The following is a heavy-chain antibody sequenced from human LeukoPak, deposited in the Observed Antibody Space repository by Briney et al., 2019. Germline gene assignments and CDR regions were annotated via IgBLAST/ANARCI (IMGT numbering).Heavy chain of an antibody. CDR3: AREEGNDWEPY. CDR2: ISWNSGSI. D-gene: IGHD1-26*01. Sequence: GRSLRLSCAASGFTFDDYAMHWVRQAPGKGLEWVSGISWNSGSIGYADSVKGRFTISRDNAKNSLYLQMNSLRAEDTAVYYCAREEGNDWEPYWGQGTLVTVSS. V-gene: IGHV3-9*01. CDR1: GFTFDDYA. J-gene: IGHJ4*02.